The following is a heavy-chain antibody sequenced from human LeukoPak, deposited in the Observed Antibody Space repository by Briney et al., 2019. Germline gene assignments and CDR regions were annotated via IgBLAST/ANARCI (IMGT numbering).Heavy chain of an antibody. CDR2: IYYSGNT. CDR1: GYSISSGYY. V-gene: IGHV4-38-2*02. CDR3: VRLAALRGFYYYMDV. Sequence: SETLSLTCTVSGYSISSGYYWGWIRQPPGQGLEWIGSIYYSGNTYYNPSLKSPVTISIDTSKNLFSLKLSSLSAADTAVYYCVRLAALRGFYYYMDVWGKGTAVTVSS. J-gene: IGHJ6*03. D-gene: IGHD6-25*01.